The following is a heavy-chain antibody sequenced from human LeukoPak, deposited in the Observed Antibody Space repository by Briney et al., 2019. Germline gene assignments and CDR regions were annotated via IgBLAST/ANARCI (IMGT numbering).Heavy chain of an antibody. J-gene: IGHJ4*02. D-gene: IGHD3-22*01. CDR1: GYTFTGYY. Sequence: GASVKVSCKASGYTFTGYYMHWVRQAPGQGLEWMGWINPNSGGTNYAQKFQGWVTMTRDTSISTAYMELSRLRSDDTAVYYCARSDYYDSSGYYYRLDYWGQGTLVTVSS. V-gene: IGHV1-2*04. CDR2: INPNSGGT. CDR3: ARSDYYDSSGYYYRLDY.